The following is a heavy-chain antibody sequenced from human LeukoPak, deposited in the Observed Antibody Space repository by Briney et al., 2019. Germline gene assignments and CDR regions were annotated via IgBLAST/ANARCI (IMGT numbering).Heavy chain of an antibody. V-gene: IGHV1-2*02. D-gene: IGHD3-3*01. J-gene: IGHJ4*02. CDR3: ARDLPTYYDFWSGYYPIDY. CDR2: INPNSGGT. Sequence: ASVKVSCKASGYTFTGYYMHWVRQAPGQGLEWMGWINPNSGGTNDAQKFQGRVTMTRDTSISTAYMELSRLRSDDTAVYYCARDLPTYYDFWSGYYPIDYWGQGTLVTVSS. CDR1: GYTFTGYY.